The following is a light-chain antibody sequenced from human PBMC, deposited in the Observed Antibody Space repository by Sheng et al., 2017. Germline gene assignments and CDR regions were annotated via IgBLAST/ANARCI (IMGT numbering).Light chain of an antibody. J-gene: IGKJ5*01. CDR2: GAS. CDR3: QQYDSSSVV. CDR1: QSISDY. V-gene: IGKV3-20*01. Sequence: EIVLTQSPGTLSLSPGERATLSCRASQSISDYLAWYQQKPGRAPRLLIYGASTRAPGIPARFSGSGSGTDFTLTIGRLEVEDFAVYYCQQYDSSSVVFGQGTRLEIK.